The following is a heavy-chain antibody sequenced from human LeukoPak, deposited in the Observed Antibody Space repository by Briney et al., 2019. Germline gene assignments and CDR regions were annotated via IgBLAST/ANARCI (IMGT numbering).Heavy chain of an antibody. CDR3: ARDEGANWFDP. CDR2: IIPIFGTA. V-gene: IGHV1-69*13. J-gene: IGHJ5*02. Sequence: ASVTVSCTASGYTFTSYDINWVRQATGQGLEWMGGIIPIFGTANYAQKFQGRVTITADESTSTAYMELSSLRSEDTAVYYCARDEGANWFDPWGQGTLVTVSS. CDR1: GYTFTSYD.